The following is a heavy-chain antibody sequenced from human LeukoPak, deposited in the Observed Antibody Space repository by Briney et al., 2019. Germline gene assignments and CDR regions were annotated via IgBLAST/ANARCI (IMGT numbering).Heavy chain of an antibody. CDR2: IIPISAAA. D-gene: IGHD6-6*01. V-gene: IGHV1-69*06. Sequence: ASVNVSCKASGGTFSNYAIRWVRQAPGQGLEWMGGIIPISAAANYAQKFQGRVTITADKSTSTAYMELSSLRSEDTAVYYCARAHSISARINWFDPWGQGTLVTVSS. CDR1: GGTFSNYA. CDR3: ARAHSISARINWFDP. J-gene: IGHJ5*02.